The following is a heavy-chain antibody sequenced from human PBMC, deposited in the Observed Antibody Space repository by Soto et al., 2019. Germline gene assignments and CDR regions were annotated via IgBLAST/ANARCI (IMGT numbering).Heavy chain of an antibody. Sequence: PSETLSLTCTVSGGSISSYYWSWIRQPPGKGLEWIGYIYYSGSTNYNPSLKSRVTISVDTSKNQFSLKLSSVTAADTAVYYCARDRGVPFWSGSGVPRNNWFDPWGQGTLVTVSS. D-gene: IGHD3-3*01. CDR3: ARDRGVPFWSGSGVPRNNWFDP. V-gene: IGHV4-59*01. CDR1: GGSISSYY. J-gene: IGHJ5*02. CDR2: IYYSGST.